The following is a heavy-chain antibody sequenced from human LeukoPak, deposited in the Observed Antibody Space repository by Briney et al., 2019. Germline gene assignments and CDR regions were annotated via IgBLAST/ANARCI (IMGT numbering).Heavy chain of an antibody. J-gene: IGHJ1*01. Sequence: HPGRSLRLSCAASGFTFSSYGMHWVRQAPGKGLEWVAVIWYDGSNKYYADSVKVRFTISRDNSKNTLYLQMNSLRAEDTAVYYCAKGPTSDGWYRIGYFQHWGQGTLVTVSS. D-gene: IGHD6-19*01. CDR2: IWYDGSNK. V-gene: IGHV3-33*06. CDR1: GFTFSSYG. CDR3: AKGPTSDGWYRIGYFQH.